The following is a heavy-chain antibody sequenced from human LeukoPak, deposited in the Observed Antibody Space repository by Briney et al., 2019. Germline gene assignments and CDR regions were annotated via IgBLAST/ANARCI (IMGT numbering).Heavy chain of an antibody. CDR3: ARDLGLPLDY. V-gene: IGHV3-74*01. CDR2: INSDGSST. J-gene: IGHJ4*02. CDR1: GFTFSSYW. D-gene: IGHD3/OR15-3a*01. Sequence: GGSLRLSCAASGFTFSSYWMHWVRQAPGKRLVWVSRINSDGSSTSYADSVKGRFTISRDNTKNTLYLQMNSLRAEDTAVYYCARDLGLPLDYWGQGTLVTVSS.